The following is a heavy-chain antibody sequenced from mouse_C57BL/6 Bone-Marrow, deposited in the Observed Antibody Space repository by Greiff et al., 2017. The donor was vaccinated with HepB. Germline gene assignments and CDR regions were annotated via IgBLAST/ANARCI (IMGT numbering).Heavy chain of an antibody. J-gene: IGHJ3*01. Sequence: VQLQQSGPELVKPGASVKISCKASGYAFSSSWMNWVKQRPGKGLEWIGRIYPGDGDTNYNGKFKGKATLTADKSSSTAYMQLSSLTSEDSAVYFCARGEGDLAWFAYWGQGTLVTVSA. CDR1: GYAFSSSW. CDR3: ARGEGDLAWFAY. V-gene: IGHV1-82*01. D-gene: IGHD3-3*01. CDR2: IYPGDGDT.